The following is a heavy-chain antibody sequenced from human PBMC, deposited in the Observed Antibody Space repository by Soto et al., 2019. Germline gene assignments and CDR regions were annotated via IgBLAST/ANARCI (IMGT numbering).Heavy chain of an antibody. Sequence: SETLSLTCTVSGGSISSGGYYWSWIRQPPGKGLEWIGYIYYSGNTNYNPSLKSRATISVDTSKNQFSLKLSSVTAADTAVYYCESPYGSSFDYRAQRTPVTVSS. J-gene: IGHJ4*02. CDR2: IYYSGNT. D-gene: IGHD3-10*01. CDR3: ESPYGSSFDY. V-gene: IGHV4-61*08. CDR1: GGSISSGGYY.